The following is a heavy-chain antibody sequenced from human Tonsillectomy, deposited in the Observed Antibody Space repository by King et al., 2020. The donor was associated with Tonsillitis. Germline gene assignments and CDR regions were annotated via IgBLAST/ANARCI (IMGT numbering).Heavy chain of an antibody. V-gene: IGHV4-31*03. J-gene: IGHJ4*02. D-gene: IGHD5-18*01. Sequence: QLQESGPGLVKPSQTLSLTCTVSGGSISSGGYYWSWIRQHPGKCLEWIGYIYYSGSTYYNPSLKSRVTISVDTSKNQFSLRLCSVTAADTAVYYCATSPRHSYGYYFNYWGQGTLVTVSS. CDR3: ATSPRHSYGYYFNY. CDR2: IYYSGST. CDR1: GGSISSGGYY.